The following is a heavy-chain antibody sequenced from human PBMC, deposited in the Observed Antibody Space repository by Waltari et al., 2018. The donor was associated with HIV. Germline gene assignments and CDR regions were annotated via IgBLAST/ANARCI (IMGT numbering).Heavy chain of an antibody. CDR3: ARGVTVATITPFDQ. CDR2: ISSDARAT. Sequence: EVQLVESGGGLVQPGGSQRLSCEASGFTFSSFWMHWVRQLPGKGLEWVERISSDARATTYVDSVKGRFTVSRDNAKNTLSLQMNSLIAEDTAVYYCARGVTVATITPFDQWGQGTLVTVSS. J-gene: IGHJ4*02. D-gene: IGHD5-12*01. CDR1: GFTFSSFW. V-gene: IGHV3-74*01.